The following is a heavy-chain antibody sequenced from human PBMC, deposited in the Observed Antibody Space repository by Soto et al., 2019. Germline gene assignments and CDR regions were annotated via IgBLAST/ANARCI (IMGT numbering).Heavy chain of an antibody. D-gene: IGHD3-3*01. CDR2: ISGYNGNT. Sequence: QVQLVQSGAEVKKYGASVKVSCKASGYTFISYGISWVRQAPGQGLEWMGWISGYNGNTKYAQKLQGRVTMTTDTCTSTVYMELRSLRSDDTAVYYCARSLWSGYYYFDYWGQGTLVTVSS. J-gene: IGHJ4*02. CDR1: GYTFISYG. V-gene: IGHV1-18*01. CDR3: ARSLWSGYYYFDY.